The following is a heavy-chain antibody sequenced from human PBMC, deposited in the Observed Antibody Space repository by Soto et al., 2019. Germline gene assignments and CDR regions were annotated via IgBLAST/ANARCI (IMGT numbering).Heavy chain of an antibody. V-gene: IGHV1-46*03. Sequence: QMQLVQSGAEVKQPGASVKVSCKASGYTFTSYYMHWVRQAPGQVLECMRIINPSGGSTSYEQKFQGRVTMTRDTSTSTVYMELSSLISEDTAVYYCASDCSSTSCYSLDYWGQGTLVTVSS. J-gene: IGHJ4*02. D-gene: IGHD2-2*01. CDR1: GYTFTSYY. CDR2: INPSGGST. CDR3: ASDCSSTSCYSLDY.